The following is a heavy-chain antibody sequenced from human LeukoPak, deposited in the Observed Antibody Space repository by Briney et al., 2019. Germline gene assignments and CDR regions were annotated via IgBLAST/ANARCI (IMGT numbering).Heavy chain of an antibody. CDR1: GGSFSGYY. J-gene: IGHJ4*02. CDR2: INHSGST. CDR3: ARGVVAAAGRTFDF. D-gene: IGHD6-13*01. Sequence: SETLSLTCAVYGGSFSGYYWSWIRQPPGKGLEWIGEINHSGSTNYNPSLKSRVTISLDTSKNQFSLKLSSVTAADTAVYYCARGVVAAAGRTFDFWGQGTLVTVSS. V-gene: IGHV4-34*01.